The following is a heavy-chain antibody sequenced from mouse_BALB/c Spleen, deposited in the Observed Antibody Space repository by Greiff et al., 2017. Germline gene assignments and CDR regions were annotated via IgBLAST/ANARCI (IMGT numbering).Heavy chain of an antibody. CDR2: INPYNGDT. Sequence: EVKLVESGPELVKPGASVKISCKASGYSFTGYFMNWVMQSHGKSLEWIGRINPYNGDTFYNQKFKGKATLTVDKSSSTAHMELRSLASEDSAVYYCARGDGNYVRGAMDYWGQGTSVTVSS. D-gene: IGHD2-1*01. CDR3: ARGDGNYVRGAMDY. CDR1: GYSFTGYF. J-gene: IGHJ4*01. V-gene: IGHV1-20*02.